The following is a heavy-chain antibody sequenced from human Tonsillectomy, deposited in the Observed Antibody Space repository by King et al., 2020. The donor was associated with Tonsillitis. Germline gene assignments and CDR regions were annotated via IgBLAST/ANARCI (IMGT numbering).Heavy chain of an antibody. J-gene: IGHJ4*02. Sequence: VQLVESGGGLVQPGGSLRLSCAASGFNLSSYWLHWVRQAPGKGLVWVSRINSDGSGISYADSVKGRFTISRDNAKNTLYLQMNSLRVEETAIYYCARGAGGYTYGWGQGTLVTVSS. CDR1: GFNLSSYW. D-gene: IGHD5-18*01. V-gene: IGHV3-74*01. CDR3: ARGAGGYTYG. CDR2: INSDGSGI.